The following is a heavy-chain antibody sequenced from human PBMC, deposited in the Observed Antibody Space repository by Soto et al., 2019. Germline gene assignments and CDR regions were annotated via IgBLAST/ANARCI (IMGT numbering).Heavy chain of an antibody. CDR2: INEDGSKN. D-gene: IGHD4-17*01. V-gene: IGHV3-7*01. J-gene: IGHJ4*02. CDR1: GFTFGTYW. CDR3: ARSGDVATVTAY. Sequence: EVQLVESGGGLVQPGGSLRLSCAASGFTFGTYWMSWVRQAPGKGLEWVANINEDGSKNYYVDSVRGRFTISRDNAQKSLDLHMSSLRAEDTAVYYCARSGDVATVTAYWGQGTLVTVSS.